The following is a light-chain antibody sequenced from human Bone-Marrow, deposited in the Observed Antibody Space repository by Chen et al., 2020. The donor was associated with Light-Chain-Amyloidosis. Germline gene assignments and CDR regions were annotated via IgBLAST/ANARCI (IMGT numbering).Light chain of an antibody. CDR3: QACDSSTVV. V-gene: IGLV3-1*01. J-gene: IGLJ2*01. CDR1: KLGDKY. Sequence: SSELTQPPSVSVSPGQTANITCSGDKLGDKYVCWYQQKPGQSPVVVIYQDTKRPSGIPERFSGSNSGSTATLTISGTQTIDEADYYCQACDSSTVVFGGGTRLTVL. CDR2: QDT.